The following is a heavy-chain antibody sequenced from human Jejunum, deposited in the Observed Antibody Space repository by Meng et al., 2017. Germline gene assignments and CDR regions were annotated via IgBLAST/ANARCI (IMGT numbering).Heavy chain of an antibody. CDR1: GFTFSGYD. D-gene: IGHD6-19*01. CDR2: IGTGGDT. CDR3: AREARGSHWLERLDI. J-gene: IGHJ3*02. V-gene: IGHV3-13*01. Sequence: GESLRISCAASGFTFSGYDMHWVRQAPGKGLEWVSAIGTGGDTYYSGSVKGRFTISRVNAKNSLYLQMNSLRAGDTAVYYCAREARGSHWLERLDIWGQGTMVTVSS.